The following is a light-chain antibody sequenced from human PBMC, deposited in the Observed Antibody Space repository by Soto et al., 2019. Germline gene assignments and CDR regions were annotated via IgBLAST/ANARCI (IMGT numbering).Light chain of an antibody. CDR2: GAS. Sequence: IVMTQSLASLCVCPGERASLSCRASQSVSSSYLAWYQQKPGQALRLLIYGASSRATGIADRFSGSGSGTDFTLTISRLEPEDFAVYYCQQYGSLITFGQVTRLE. CDR1: QSVSSSY. CDR3: QQYGSLIT. J-gene: IGKJ5*01. V-gene: IGKV3-20*01.